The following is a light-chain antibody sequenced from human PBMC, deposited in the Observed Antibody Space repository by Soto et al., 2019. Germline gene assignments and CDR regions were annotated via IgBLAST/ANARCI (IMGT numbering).Light chain of an antibody. CDR2: AAS. V-gene: IGKV3-15*01. J-gene: IGKJ1*01. Sequence: EIVMTQSPATLYVSPGERATLSCRASQSVSGSLAWYQQKPGQAPRLLIYAASSRATGISARFSGSGSGTEFTLTISSLQSEDSAVYYCQQYKNWPPWTFGQGTKVEIK. CDR1: QSVSGS. CDR3: QQYKNWPPWT.